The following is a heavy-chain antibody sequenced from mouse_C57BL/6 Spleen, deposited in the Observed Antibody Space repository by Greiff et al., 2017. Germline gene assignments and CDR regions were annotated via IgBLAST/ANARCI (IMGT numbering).Heavy chain of an antibody. V-gene: IGHV1-22*01. D-gene: IGHD1-1*01. CDR2: INPNNGGT. J-gene: IGHJ4*01. CDR1: GYTFTDYN. CDR3: ARKVLLRHQGAMDY. Sequence: VQLQQSGPELVKPGASVKMSCKASGYTFTDYNMHWVKQSHGKSLEWIGYINPNNGGTSYNQKFKGKAKLTVNKSSSTAYMELRSLTSEDSAVYHCARKVLLRHQGAMDYWGQGTSVTVSS.